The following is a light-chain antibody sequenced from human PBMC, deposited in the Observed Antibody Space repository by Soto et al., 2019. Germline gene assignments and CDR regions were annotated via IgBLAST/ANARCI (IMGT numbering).Light chain of an antibody. J-gene: IGKJ1*01. CDR1: QSLVHSDGTTY. Sequence: VMTQSPLSLPVTLGQPASISCKSSQSLVHSDGTTYYLNWFQQRPGQSPRRLIYKVSYRDSGVPDRFSGSGSGTDFTLQISRLEAEDVRLYYCMQGTHWPQPFAQGTKVDI. CDR2: KVS. V-gene: IGKV2-30*02. CDR3: MQGTHWPQP.